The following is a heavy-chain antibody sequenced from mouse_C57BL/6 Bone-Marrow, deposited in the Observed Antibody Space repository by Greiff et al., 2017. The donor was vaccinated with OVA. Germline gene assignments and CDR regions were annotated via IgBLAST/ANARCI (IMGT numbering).Heavy chain of an antibody. J-gene: IGHJ4*01. V-gene: IGHV5-9*01. D-gene: IGHD1-1*01. CDR1: GFTFSSYT. CDR2: ISGGGGTT. CDR3: ARPYGSRYDYEREE. Sequence: EVKLMESGGGLVKPGGSLKLSCAASGFTFSSYTMSWVRPTPEKRLEWVSTISGGGGTTYYPDSVKGRFPIARDNAKNTLYLQMSRLRSEETALYDCARPYGSRYDYEREEGGKGTSGTVSS.